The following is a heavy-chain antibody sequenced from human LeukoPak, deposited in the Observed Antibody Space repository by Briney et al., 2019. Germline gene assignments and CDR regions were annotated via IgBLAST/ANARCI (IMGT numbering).Heavy chain of an antibody. D-gene: IGHD3-22*01. CDR1: GSIFTSYW. J-gene: IGHJ3*02. V-gene: IGHV5-51*01. CDR2: IYPGDSDT. Sequence: GASLQISCKGSGSIFTSYWIGWVRQLPGKGLEWMGIIYPGDSDTRYSPSFQGQVTISADKSISTAYLQWSSLKASDTAMYYCARLLQPYYDSDTNAFDIWGQGTMVTVSS. CDR3: ARLLQPYYDSDTNAFDI.